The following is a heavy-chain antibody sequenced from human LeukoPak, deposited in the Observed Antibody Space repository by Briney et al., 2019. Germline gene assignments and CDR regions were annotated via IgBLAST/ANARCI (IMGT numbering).Heavy chain of an antibody. V-gene: IGHV4-59*01. CDR2: IYYSGST. CDR1: GGSISSYY. D-gene: IGHD3/OR15-3a*01. J-gene: IGHJ6*03. CDR3: ARAGSADSYYYYMDV. Sequence: SETLSLTCTVSGGSISSYYWSWIRQPPGKGLEWIGYIYYSGSTNYNPSLKSRVTISVDTSKNQFSLKLSSVTAADTAVYYCARAGSADSYYYYMDVWGKGTTATVSS.